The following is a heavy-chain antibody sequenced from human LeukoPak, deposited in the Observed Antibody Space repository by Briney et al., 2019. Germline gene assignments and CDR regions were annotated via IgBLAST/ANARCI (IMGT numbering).Heavy chain of an antibody. Sequence: GGSLILSCVASGFTFSSNWMHWVRQAPGKGLVWISRIKGDGSSTSYADSVKGRFTISRDNAKNSLYLQMNSLRDEDTAVYYCARDGNPWAFDYWGQGTLVTVSS. V-gene: IGHV3-74*01. J-gene: IGHJ4*02. CDR3: ARDGNPWAFDY. CDR2: IKGDGSST. CDR1: GFTFSSNW. D-gene: IGHD1-14*01.